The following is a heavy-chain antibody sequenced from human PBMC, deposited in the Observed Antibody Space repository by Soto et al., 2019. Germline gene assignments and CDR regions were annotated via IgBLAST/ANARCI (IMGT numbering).Heavy chain of an antibody. D-gene: IGHD1-26*01. J-gene: IGHJ4*02. V-gene: IGHV3-23*01. Sequence: EVQLLESGGGLVQPGGSLRLSCAASGFTFATYTMNWFRQSPGKGLQWVSAITGGGSTYYADSVKGHFTISRDNSKETLYLQMNSLRVEDSAVYYCAKGSGSYYDYFEYWGRGTLVAVSS. CDR1: GFTFATYT. CDR3: AKGSGSYYDYFEY. CDR2: ITGGGST.